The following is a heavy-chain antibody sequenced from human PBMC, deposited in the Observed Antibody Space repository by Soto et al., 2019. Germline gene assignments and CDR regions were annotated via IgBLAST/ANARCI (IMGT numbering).Heavy chain of an antibody. CDR3: ARDEGYCSGGSCNWFDP. CDR2: INPSGGST. CDR1: GYPFTSYY. V-gene: IGHV1-46*01. Sequence: RXPVKVSCKASGYPFTSYYMHWVRQAPGQGLEWMGIINPSGGSTSYAQKFQGRVTMTRDTSTSTVYMELSSPRSEDTAVYYCARDEGYCSGGSCNWFDPWGQGALVTVSS. D-gene: IGHD2-15*01. J-gene: IGHJ5*02.